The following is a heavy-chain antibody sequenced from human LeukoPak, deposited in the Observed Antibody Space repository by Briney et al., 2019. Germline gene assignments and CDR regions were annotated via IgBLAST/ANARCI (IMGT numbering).Heavy chain of an antibody. J-gene: IGHJ3*02. CDR3: AKENLVPRGYYDSSGSAFDI. CDR2: ISGDGGST. V-gene: IGHV3-43*02. D-gene: IGHD3-22*01. Sequence: PGGSLRLSCAASGFTFDDYAMHWVRQAPGKGLEWVSLISGDGGSTYYADSVKGRFTISRDNSKNSLYLQMNSLRTEDTALYYCAKENLVPRGYYDSSGSAFDIWGQGTMVTVSS. CDR1: GFTFDDYA.